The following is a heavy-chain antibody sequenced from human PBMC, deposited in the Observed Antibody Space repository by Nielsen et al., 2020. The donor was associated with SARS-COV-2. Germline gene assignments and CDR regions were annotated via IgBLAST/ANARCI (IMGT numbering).Heavy chain of an antibody. V-gene: IGHV3-48*03. CDR2: ISSSGSTI. Sequence: GGSLRLSCAASGFTFSSYEMNWVRQAPGKGLEWVSYISSSGSTIYYADSVKGRFTISRDNSKNTLYLQMNSLRAEDTAVYYCAKDRYYYDSSGYYYSPYYYYGMDVWGQGTTVTVSS. J-gene: IGHJ6*02. D-gene: IGHD3-22*01. CDR3: AKDRYYYDSSGYYYSPYYYYGMDV. CDR1: GFTFSSYE.